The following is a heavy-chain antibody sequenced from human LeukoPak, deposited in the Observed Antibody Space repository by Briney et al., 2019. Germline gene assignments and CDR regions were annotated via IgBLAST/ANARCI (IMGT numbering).Heavy chain of an antibody. Sequence: PGGSLRLSSAASGFTFSSYTMHWVRQAPGKGLEWVSSISSSSSYIYYADSVKGRFTISRDNAKNSLYLQMNSLRAEDTAVYYCARRSVVPAGDYDYWGQGTLVTVSS. J-gene: IGHJ4*02. V-gene: IGHV3-21*01. CDR2: ISSSSSYI. D-gene: IGHD2-2*01. CDR3: ARRSVVPAGDYDY. CDR1: GFTFSSYT.